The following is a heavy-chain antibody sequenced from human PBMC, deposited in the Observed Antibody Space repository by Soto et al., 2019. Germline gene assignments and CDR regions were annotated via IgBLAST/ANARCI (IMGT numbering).Heavy chain of an antibody. CDR3: ARHKTGFRDGYNFFSSTIDY. V-gene: IGHV5-51*01. CDR2: IYPGDSDT. CDR1: GYSFTSYW. J-gene: IGHJ4*02. D-gene: IGHD5-12*01. Sequence: PGESLKISCKGSGYSFTSYWIGWVRQMPGKGLEWMGIIYPGDSDTRYSPSFQGQVTISADKSISTAYLQWSSLRASDTAMYYCARHKTGFRDGYNFFSSTIDYWGQGTLVTVSS.